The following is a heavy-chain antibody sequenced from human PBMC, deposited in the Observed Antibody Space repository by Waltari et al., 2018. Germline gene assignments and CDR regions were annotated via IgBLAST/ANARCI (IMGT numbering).Heavy chain of an antibody. Sequence: VQLVESGGGLVKPGGSLRLSCAASGFTFINAWMSWVRQAPGKGLEWVAVIWYDGSNKYYADSVKGRFTISRDNSKNTLYLQMNSLRAEDTAVYYCAKSRGAYCSGGSCSAGWFDPWGQGTLVTVSS. CDR2: IWYDGSNK. V-gene: IGHV3-33*06. CDR1: GFTFINAW. D-gene: IGHD2-15*01. CDR3: AKSRGAYCSGGSCSAGWFDP. J-gene: IGHJ5*02.